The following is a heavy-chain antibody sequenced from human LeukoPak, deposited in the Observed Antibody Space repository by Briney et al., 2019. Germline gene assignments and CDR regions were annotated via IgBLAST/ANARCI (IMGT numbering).Heavy chain of an antibody. CDR1: GYTFTAYY. D-gene: IGHD6-13*01. Sequence: ASVKVSCKTSGYTFTAYYMHWVRQAPGQGLEWMGWINPNTGDTRSAERFQGRVTMTRDSSITTVYLELTRLTSDDTAVYYCARDMWQQFDWFDPWGQGTLVTVSS. CDR2: INPNTGDT. V-gene: IGHV1-2*02. CDR3: ARDMWQQFDWFDP. J-gene: IGHJ5*02.